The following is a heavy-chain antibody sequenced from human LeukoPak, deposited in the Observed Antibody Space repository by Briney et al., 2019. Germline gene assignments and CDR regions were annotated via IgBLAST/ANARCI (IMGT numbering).Heavy chain of an antibody. CDR1: GFSFSSYA. CDR3: AKGGYCSSSSSYYGWFEP. CDR2: TSAGGSST. V-gene: IGHV3-23*01. J-gene: IGHJ5*02. D-gene: IGHD2-2*01. Sequence: PGGSLRLSCAASGFSFSSYAMHWVRQAPGKGLEWVSTTSAGGSSTYYADSVKGRFTISRDNSKNTFYLQMNSLRAEDTAAYYCAKGGYCSSSSSYYGWFEPWGQGTLVTVSS.